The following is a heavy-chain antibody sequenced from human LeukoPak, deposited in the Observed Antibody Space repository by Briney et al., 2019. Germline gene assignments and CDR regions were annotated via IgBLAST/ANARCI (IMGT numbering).Heavy chain of an antibody. CDR2: IHRSGST. Sequence: SETLSLTCTVSGGSLSSYYWSWVRQPPGKGLEWIGEIHRSGSTNYNPSLQSRVTISIDRSKNQIALELSSVTAADTAVYYCAREIVGGFNPGAYWGQGTLVTVSS. J-gene: IGHJ4*02. CDR1: GGSLSSYY. V-gene: IGHV4-59*12. D-gene: IGHD1-14*01. CDR3: AREIVGGFNPGAY.